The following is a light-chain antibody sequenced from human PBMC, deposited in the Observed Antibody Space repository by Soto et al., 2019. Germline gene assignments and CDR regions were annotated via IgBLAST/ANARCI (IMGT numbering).Light chain of an antibody. CDR3: QKYNRAPR. Sequence: DIQMTQSPSSLSASVGDRVTITCRASQGISNYLAWYQQKPGKVPKLLIYAASTLQSGVPSRFSGSGSGTDFTLTISSLQPEDVETYYCQKYNRAPRFGHGTKVDIK. CDR1: QGISNY. V-gene: IGKV1-27*01. CDR2: AAS. J-gene: IGKJ3*01.